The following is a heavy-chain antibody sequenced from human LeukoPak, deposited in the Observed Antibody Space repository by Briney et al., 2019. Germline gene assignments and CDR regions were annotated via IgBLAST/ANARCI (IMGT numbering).Heavy chain of an antibody. CDR2: ISSTSRTI. Sequence: GGSLRLSCATSGFTFSSYGMNWVRQATGKGLEWVSYISSTSRTIYDADSVKGRFTISRDNAKNSLYLQMNSLRDEDTAVYYCARDPLRWLQNNYYYYYMDVWGKGTTVTVSS. CDR3: ARDPLRWLQNNYYYYYMDV. V-gene: IGHV3-48*02. J-gene: IGHJ6*03. D-gene: IGHD5-24*01. CDR1: GFTFSSYG.